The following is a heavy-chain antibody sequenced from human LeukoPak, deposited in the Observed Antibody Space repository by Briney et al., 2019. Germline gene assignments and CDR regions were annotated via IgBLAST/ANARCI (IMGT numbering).Heavy chain of an antibody. CDR1: GFTFGNSW. Sequence: GGSLRLSCAASGFTFGNSWVHWVRQAPGKGLVWVSLINADGSTATYADSVKGRFTISRDNSKNTLYLQMNSLRAEDTAVYYCARGEEQRWLQLGDWFDPWGQGTLVTVSS. V-gene: IGHV3-74*01. J-gene: IGHJ5*02. D-gene: IGHD5-24*01. CDR3: ARGEEQRWLQLGDWFDP. CDR2: INADGSTA.